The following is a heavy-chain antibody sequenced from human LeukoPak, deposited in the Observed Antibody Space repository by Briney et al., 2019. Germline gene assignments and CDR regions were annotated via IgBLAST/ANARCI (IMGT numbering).Heavy chain of an antibody. D-gene: IGHD2-2*01. CDR2: ISYDGSNK. CDR3: ARAVKGYCSTTSCSIDY. Sequence: GGSLRLSCAASGFTFSSYGMHWVRQAPGKGLEWVAVISYDGSNKYYADSVKGRFTISRDNAKNSLYLQMNSLRAEDTAVYYCARAVKGYCSTTSCSIDYWGQGILVTVSS. CDR1: GFTFSSYG. J-gene: IGHJ4*02. V-gene: IGHV3-30*03.